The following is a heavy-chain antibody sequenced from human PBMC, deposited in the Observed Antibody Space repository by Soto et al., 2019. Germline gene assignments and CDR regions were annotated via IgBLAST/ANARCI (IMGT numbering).Heavy chain of an antibody. CDR2: ISSSTGYT. CDR1: GFTFSSYS. Sequence: EVQLVESGGGLVKPGGSLRLSCAASGFTFSSYSMNWVRQAPGKGLEWVSYISSSTGYTYYADSVKGRFTISRDNAKNSLYLQMNSLRAEDTAVYSCARDRGCSGGSCYSKGMDVWGQGTTVTVSS. V-gene: IGHV3-21*02. J-gene: IGHJ6*02. D-gene: IGHD2-15*01. CDR3: ARDRGCSGGSCYSKGMDV.